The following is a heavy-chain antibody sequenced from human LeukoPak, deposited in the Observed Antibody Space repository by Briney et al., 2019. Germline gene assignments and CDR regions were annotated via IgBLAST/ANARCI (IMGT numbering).Heavy chain of an antibody. CDR3: AKDWGSSWSNWFDP. V-gene: IGHV3-64D*06. CDR2: ISTDGGST. D-gene: IGHD6-13*01. Sequence: AGGSLRLSCSASGFTFSSYAMHWVRQAPGKGLEYVSAISTDGGSTYYADSVKGRFTISRDNSKNTLYLQMTSLRPEDTAVYYCAKDWGSSWSNWFDPWGQGTLVTVSS. J-gene: IGHJ5*02. CDR1: GFTFSSYA.